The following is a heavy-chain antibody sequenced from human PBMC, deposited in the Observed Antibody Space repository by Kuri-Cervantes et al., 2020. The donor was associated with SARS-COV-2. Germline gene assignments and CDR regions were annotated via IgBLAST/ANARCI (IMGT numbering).Heavy chain of an antibody. D-gene: IGHD2-21*02. CDR2: IYRDGKT. CDR3: ARLIHVAAVPDP. CDR1: GDSISSVDYP. V-gene: IGHV4-30-2*01. J-gene: IGHJ5*02. Sequence: SETLSLTCAVSGDSISSVDYPWSWIRQPPGKGLEWIGYIYRDGKTYYSPSLTSRVTISVDRSKNQFSLQLTSVTAADTAVYYCARLIHVAAVPDPWGQGGGVTVSS.